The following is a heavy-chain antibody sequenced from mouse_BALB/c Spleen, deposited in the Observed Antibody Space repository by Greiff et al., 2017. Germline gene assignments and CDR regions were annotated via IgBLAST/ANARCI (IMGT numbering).Heavy chain of an antibody. V-gene: IGHV1S135*01. Sequence: VQLQQSGPELMKPGASVKISCKASGYSFTSYYMHWVKQSHGKSLEWIGYIDPFNGGTSYNQKFKGKATLTVDKSSSTAYMHLSSLTSEDSAVYYCANDGYSGFDYWGQGTTLTVSS. D-gene: IGHD2-3*01. CDR3: ANDGYSGFDY. CDR2: IDPFNGGT. CDR1: GYSFTSYY. J-gene: IGHJ2*01.